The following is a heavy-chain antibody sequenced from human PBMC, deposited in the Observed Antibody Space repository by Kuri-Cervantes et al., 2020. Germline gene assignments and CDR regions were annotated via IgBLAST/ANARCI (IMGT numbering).Heavy chain of an antibody. D-gene: IGHD3-10*01. V-gene: IGHV1-69*02. J-gene: IGHJ3*02. CDR3: AKGLFGSGRGAFDI. CDR2: IIPILGIA. Sequence: SVKVSCKASGGTFSSYTISWVRQAPGQGLEWMGRIIPILGIANYAQKFQGRVTITADKSTSTAYMELSSLRSEDTALYYCAKGLFGSGRGAFDIWGQGTMVTVSS. CDR1: GGTFSSYT.